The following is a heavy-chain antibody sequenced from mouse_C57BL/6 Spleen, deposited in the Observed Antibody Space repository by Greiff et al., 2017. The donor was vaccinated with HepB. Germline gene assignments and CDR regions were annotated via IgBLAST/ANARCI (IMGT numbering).Heavy chain of an antibody. J-gene: IGHJ2*01. CDR2: IYPGDGDT. D-gene: IGHD1-1*01. CDR1: GYAFSSSW. V-gene: IGHV1-82*01. Sequence: VQLQQSGPELVKPGASVKISCKASGYAFSSSWMNWVKQRPGKGLEWIGRIYPGDGDTNYNGKFQGKATLTADKSSSTAYMQLSSLTSEDSAVYFCARKNYGSSVDYWGQGTTLTVSS. CDR3: ARKNYGSSVDY.